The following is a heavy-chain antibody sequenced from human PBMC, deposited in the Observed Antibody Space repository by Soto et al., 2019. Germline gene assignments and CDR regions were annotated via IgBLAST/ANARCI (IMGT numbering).Heavy chain of an antibody. J-gene: IGHJ6*02. CDR2: ISYDGSNK. Sequence: QVQLVESGGGVVQPGRSLRLSCAASGFTFSSYGMHWVRQAPGKGLEWVAVISYDGSNKYYADSVKGRFTISRDNSKNTLYLQMNSLRAEDTAVYYCAKDRTGRHYGMDVWGQGTTVTVSS. V-gene: IGHV3-30*18. CDR1: GFTFSSYG. D-gene: IGHD2-2*01. CDR3: AKDRTGRHYGMDV.